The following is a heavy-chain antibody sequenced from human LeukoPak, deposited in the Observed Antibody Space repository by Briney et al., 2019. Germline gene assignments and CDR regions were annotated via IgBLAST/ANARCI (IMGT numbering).Heavy chain of an antibody. Sequence: SETLSLTCAVYGGSFSGYYWSWIRQPPGKGLEWIGQIYHSGNTKYNGSLKSRVTISVDTSKNQFSLKLSSVTAADTAVYYCARNVGSGLDYWGQGTLVIVSS. CDR1: GGSFSGYY. D-gene: IGHD3-10*01. CDR3: ARNVGSGLDY. CDR2: IYHSGNT. V-gene: IGHV4-34*01. J-gene: IGHJ4*02.